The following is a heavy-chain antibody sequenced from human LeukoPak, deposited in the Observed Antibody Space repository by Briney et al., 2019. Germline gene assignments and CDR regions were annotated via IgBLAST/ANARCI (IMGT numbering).Heavy chain of an antibody. CDR1: DGSISSYY. CDR3: ARDLDSSGWYYFDY. J-gene: IGHJ4*02. CDR2: IYYSGST. D-gene: IGHD6-19*01. V-gene: IGHV4-59*01. Sequence: PSETLSLTCTVSDGSISSYYWSWIRQPPGKGLEWIGYIYYSGSTNYNPSLKSRVTISVDTSKNQFSLKLSSVTAADTAVYYCARDLDSSGWYYFDYWGQGTLVTVSS.